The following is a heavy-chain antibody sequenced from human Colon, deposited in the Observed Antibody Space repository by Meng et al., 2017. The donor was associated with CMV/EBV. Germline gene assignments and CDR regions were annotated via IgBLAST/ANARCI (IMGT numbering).Heavy chain of an antibody. V-gene: IGHV3-30-3*01. CDR1: GFTFSAYA. J-gene: IGHJ4*02. CDR2: ISYYGTTR. Sequence: SGFTFSAYALHWVRQVPGRGLQSIGLISYYGTTRYFTDSVKGRFIISRDDSKNTLYLQMSNLTHEDTAVYYCARDLYDTVSDLDYWGQGTLVTVSS. CDR3: ARDLYDTVSDLDY. D-gene: IGHD4-17*01.